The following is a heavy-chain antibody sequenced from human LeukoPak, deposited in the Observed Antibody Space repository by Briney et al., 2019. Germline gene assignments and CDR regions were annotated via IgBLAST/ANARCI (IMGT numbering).Heavy chain of an antibody. V-gene: IGHV4-34*01. CDR1: GGSFSGYY. CDR3: ARAARVPGYYYNY. J-gene: IGHJ4*02. D-gene: IGHD3-22*01. Sequence: PSETLSLTCAVYGGSFSGYYWSWIRQPPGKGLEWIGEINHSGSTNYNPSLKSRVTTSVDTSKNQFSLKLSSVTAADTAVYYCARAARVPGYYYNYWGQGTLVTVSS. CDR2: INHSGST.